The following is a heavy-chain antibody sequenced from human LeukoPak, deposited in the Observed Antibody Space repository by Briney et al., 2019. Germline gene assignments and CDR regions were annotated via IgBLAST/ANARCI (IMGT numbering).Heavy chain of an antibody. CDR1: GFTFSSHG. CDR3: ARDSLTQGFDY. Sequence: GGTLRLSCAASGFTFSSHGMNWVRQAPGKGLEWVSGISPNGVITYYADSVKGRFTISRDNSKNTLYLQMNSLRAEDTAVYYCARDSLTQGFDYWGQGTLVTVSS. CDR2: ISPNGVIT. D-gene: IGHD1-14*01. J-gene: IGHJ4*02. V-gene: IGHV3-23*01.